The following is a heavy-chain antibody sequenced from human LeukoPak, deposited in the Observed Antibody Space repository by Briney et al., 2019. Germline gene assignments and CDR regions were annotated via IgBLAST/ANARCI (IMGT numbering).Heavy chain of an antibody. J-gene: IGHJ3*02. CDR2: INPMGGST. D-gene: IGHD3-22*01. CDR3: ARDSGYYMKEDAFDT. Sequence: ASVKVSCKTSGYTFTSYYMHWVRQAPGQGLEWMGIINPMGGSTSNAQKFQGRVIMTRDTSTSTVYMELSGLRSEDTAVYYCARDSGYYMKEDAFDTWGQGTMVTVSS. CDR1: GYTFTSYY. V-gene: IGHV1-46*01.